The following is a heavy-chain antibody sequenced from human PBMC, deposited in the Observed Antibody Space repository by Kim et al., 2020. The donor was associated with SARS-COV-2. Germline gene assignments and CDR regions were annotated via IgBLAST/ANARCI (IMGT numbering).Heavy chain of an antibody. CDR1: GFTFSSYA. D-gene: IGHD3-22*01. J-gene: IGHJ3*02. Sequence: GGSLRLSCAASGFTFSSYAMHWVRQAPGKGLEWVAVISYDGSNKYYADSVKGRFTISRDNSKNTLYLQMNSLRAEDTAVYYCARDLSYPMIVVGPDAFDIWGQGTMVTVSS. CDR2: ISYDGSNK. CDR3: ARDLSYPMIVVGPDAFDI. V-gene: IGHV3-30*04.